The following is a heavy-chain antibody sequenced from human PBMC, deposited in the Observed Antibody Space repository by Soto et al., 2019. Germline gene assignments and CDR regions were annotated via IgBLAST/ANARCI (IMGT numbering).Heavy chain of an antibody. D-gene: IGHD2-2*01. CDR2: ISGSGGST. J-gene: IGHJ6*02. V-gene: IGHV3-23*01. CDR1: GFTFSSYA. CDR3: ARGKYCSSTSVLACGYYYYGMDV. Sequence: EVQLLESGGGLVQPGGSLRLSCAASGFTFSSYAMSWVRQAPGKGLEWVSAISGSGGSTYYADSVKGRFTISRDNSKNTLYLQMNSLRAEDTAVYYCARGKYCSSTSVLACGYYYYGMDVWGQGTTVTVSS.